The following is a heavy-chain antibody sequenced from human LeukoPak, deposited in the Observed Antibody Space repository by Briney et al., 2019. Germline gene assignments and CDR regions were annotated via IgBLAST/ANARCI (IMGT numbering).Heavy chain of an antibody. V-gene: IGHV3-7*01. CDR3: ARVYFSGSSWYVDYYYYMDV. J-gene: IGHJ6*03. CDR1: GFTFRSHW. Sequence: GGSLRLSCAGSGFTFRSHWMSWVRQAPGKGLEWVANIKQDGSEKYYVDSVKGRFTISRDNAKNSLYLQMNSLRAEDTAVYYCARVYFSGSSWYVDYYYYMDVWGKGTTVTVSS. CDR2: IKQDGSEK. D-gene: IGHD6-13*01.